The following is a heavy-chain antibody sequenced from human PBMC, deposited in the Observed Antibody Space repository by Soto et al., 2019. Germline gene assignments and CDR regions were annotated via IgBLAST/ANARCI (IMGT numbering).Heavy chain of an antibody. CDR1: GGTFSSYA. Sequence: QVQLVQSGAEVKKPGSSVKVSCKASGGTFSSYAISWVRHAPGQGLEWMGGIIPIFGTANYAQKFQGRVTITADXSTSXAYMELSSLRSEDTAVYYCAREWEGELLSRYFDYWGQGTLVTVSS. CDR3: AREWEGELLSRYFDY. V-gene: IGHV1-69*01. D-gene: IGHD1-26*01. J-gene: IGHJ4*02. CDR2: IIPIFGTA.